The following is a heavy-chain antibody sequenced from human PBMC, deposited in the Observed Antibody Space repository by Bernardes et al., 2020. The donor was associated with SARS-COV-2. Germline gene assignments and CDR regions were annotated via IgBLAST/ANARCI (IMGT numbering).Heavy chain of an antibody. CDR1: GGSISSSSYY. J-gene: IGHJ6*02. V-gene: IGHV4-39*01. CDR2: IYYSGST. CDR3: ARPAGVDCSSTSCSEVELDYYGMDV. D-gene: IGHD2-2*01. Sequence: SETLSLTCTVSGGSISSSSYYWGWIRQPPGKGLEWIGSIYYSGSTSYNPSLKSRVTISVYTSTNQFSLKLSSVTAADTSVYYCARPAGVDCSSTSCSEVELDYYGMDVWGQGTTVTVSS.